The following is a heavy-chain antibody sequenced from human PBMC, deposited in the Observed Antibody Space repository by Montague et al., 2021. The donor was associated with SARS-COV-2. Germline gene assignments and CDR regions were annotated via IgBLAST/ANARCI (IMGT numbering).Heavy chain of an antibody. J-gene: IGHJ4*02. D-gene: IGHD6-19*01. Sequence: PALVKPTQTLTLTCTFSGFSLSTSGVGVGWIRQPPGKALEWLALIYWDDDKRYSPSLKSRLTITKDTSKNQVVLTMTNMDLVDTATYYCAHRHGRQWLAGGYFDYWGQGTLVTVSS. CDR2: IYWDDDK. CDR3: AHRHGRQWLAGGYFDY. V-gene: IGHV2-5*02. CDR1: GFSLSTSGVG.